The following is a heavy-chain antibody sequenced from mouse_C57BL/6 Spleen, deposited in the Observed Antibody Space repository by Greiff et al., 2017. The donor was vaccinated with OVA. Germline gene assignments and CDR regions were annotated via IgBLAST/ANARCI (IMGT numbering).Heavy chain of an antibody. CDR2: ILPGSGST. Sequence: QVQLKESGAELMKPGASVKLSCKATGYTFTGYWIEWVKQRPGHGLEWIGEILPGSGSTNYNEKFKGKATFTADTSSNTAYMQLSSLTTEDSAIYYCAALNYYGSSYDAMDYWSQGTSVTVSS. J-gene: IGHJ4*01. D-gene: IGHD1-1*01. CDR1: GYTFTGYW. V-gene: IGHV1-9*01. CDR3: AALNYYGSSYDAMDY.